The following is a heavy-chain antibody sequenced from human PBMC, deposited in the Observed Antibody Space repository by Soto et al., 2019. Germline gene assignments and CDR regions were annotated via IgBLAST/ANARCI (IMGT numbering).Heavy chain of an antibody. Sequence: SETLSLTCAVYGGSFSGYYWSWIRQPPGKGLEWIGEINHSGSTNYNPSLKSRVTISVDTSKNQFSLKLSSVTAADTAVYYCARGQGVVVAATTLEHAFDIWGQETMVTVSS. CDR3: ARGQGVVVAATTLEHAFDI. CDR1: GGSFSGYY. V-gene: IGHV4-34*01. J-gene: IGHJ3*02. D-gene: IGHD2-15*01. CDR2: INHSGST.